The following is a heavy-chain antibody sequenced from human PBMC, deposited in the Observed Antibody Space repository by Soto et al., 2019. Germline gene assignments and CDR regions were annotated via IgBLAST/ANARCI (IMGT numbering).Heavy chain of an antibody. D-gene: IGHD3-22*01. CDR2: IYYSGST. Sequence: SETLSLTCTVSGGSVSSGSYYWSWIRQPPGKGLEWIGYIYYSGSTNYNPSLKSRVTISVDTSKNQFSLKLSSVTAADTAVYYCAREYYYDSSGYYYYYGMDVWGQGTTVTVSS. V-gene: IGHV4-61*01. CDR1: GGSVSSGSYY. CDR3: AREYYYDSSGYYYYYGMDV. J-gene: IGHJ6*02.